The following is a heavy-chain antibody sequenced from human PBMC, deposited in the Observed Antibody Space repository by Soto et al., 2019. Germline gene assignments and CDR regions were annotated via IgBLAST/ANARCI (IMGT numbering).Heavy chain of an antibody. Sequence: ASLKVSCKASGCTFNFYWITWVRQAPGQGLEWMGWTSGFNGNTNYAADLQGRVTMTTDTSTSTAYMELRGLRSDDTAVYYCARIGVSSGHESPDFDSWGQGTLVTVSS. CDR2: TSGFNGNT. CDR1: GCTFNFYW. V-gene: IGHV1-18*01. J-gene: IGHJ4*02. D-gene: IGHD3-16*01. CDR3: ARIGVSSGHESPDFDS.